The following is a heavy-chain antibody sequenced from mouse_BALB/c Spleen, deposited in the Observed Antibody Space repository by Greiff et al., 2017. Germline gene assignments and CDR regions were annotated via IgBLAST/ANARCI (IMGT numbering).Heavy chain of an antibody. CDR2: ISSGSSTI. CDR3: ARSNYYYGSREDYYAMDY. D-gene: IGHD1-1*01. CDR1: GFTFSSFG. J-gene: IGHJ4*01. V-gene: IGHV5-17*02. Sequence: EVQVVESGGGLVQPGGSRKLSCAASGFTFSSFGMHWVRQAPEKGLEWVAYISSGSSTIYYADTVKGRFTISRDNPKNTLFLQMTSLRSEDTAMYYCARSNYYYGSREDYYAMDYWGQGTSVTVSS.